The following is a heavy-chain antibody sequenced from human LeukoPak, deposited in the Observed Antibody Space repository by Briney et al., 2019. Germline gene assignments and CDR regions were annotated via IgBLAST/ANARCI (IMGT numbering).Heavy chain of an antibody. CDR3: AREWWDYQRVFDY. J-gene: IGHJ4*02. V-gene: IGHV3-21*01. Sequence: KSGGSLRLSCAASGFTFSSYSMNWVRQAPGKGLEWVSSISSSSSYIYYADSVKGRFTISRDNAKNSLYLQMSSLRAEDTAVYYCAREWWDYQRVFDYWGQGTLVTVSS. CDR2: ISSSSSYI. D-gene: IGHD1-7*01. CDR1: GFTFSSYS.